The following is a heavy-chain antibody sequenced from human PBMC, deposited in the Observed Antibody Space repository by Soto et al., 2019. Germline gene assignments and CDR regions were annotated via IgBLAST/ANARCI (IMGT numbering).Heavy chain of an antibody. Sequence: ASVKVSCRVFGYTFSTYGLSWVRQAPGQGLEWMGWVSPYNGNTYYAPGLQGRVTMTTDTSTNTAYMSLRSLRSDDTAIYYCVRGGILEANRPYYYYGLDVWGQGTPVTVSS. CDR3: VRGGILEANRPYYYYGLDV. J-gene: IGHJ6*02. CDR2: VSPYNGNT. V-gene: IGHV1-18*01. D-gene: IGHD1-1*01. CDR1: GYTFSTYG.